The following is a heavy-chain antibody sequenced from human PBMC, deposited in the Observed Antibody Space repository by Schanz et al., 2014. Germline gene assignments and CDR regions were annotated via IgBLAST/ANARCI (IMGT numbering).Heavy chain of an antibody. D-gene: IGHD4-17*01. CDR1: GFPFSSYS. CDR2: ISGGGGTT. Sequence: EVQLMESGGGLVKPGGSLRLSCTASGFPFSSYSMNWVRQAPGKGLEWVSAISGGGGTTYYADSVTGRFTISRDNAKNTLYLQMNTLRAEDTAVYYCARKMKLGVYGGKGHDSLDIWGQGTMVTVSS. V-gene: IGHV3-21*01. J-gene: IGHJ3*02. CDR3: ARKMKLGVYGGKGHDSLDI.